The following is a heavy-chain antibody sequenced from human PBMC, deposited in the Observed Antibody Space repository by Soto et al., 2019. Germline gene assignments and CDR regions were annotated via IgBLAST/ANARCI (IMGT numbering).Heavy chain of an antibody. CDR1: GGSFSGYY. V-gene: IGHV4-34*01. CDR3: ARGIGYCSSINCYSSRRLRFDS. Sequence: PSETLSLTCAVYGGSFSGYYWTWIRQSPEKGLEWIGEVNHNGTTYYNPSLKTRVTISVHTPKNQFSLKMSSVTAADTAVYYCARGIGYCSSINCYSSRRLRFDSWGQGTLVTVSS. J-gene: IGHJ4*02. CDR2: VNHNGTT. D-gene: IGHD2-2*01.